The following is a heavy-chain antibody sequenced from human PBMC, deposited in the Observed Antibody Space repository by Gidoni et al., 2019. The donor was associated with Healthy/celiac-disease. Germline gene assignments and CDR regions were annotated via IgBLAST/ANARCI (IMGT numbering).Heavy chain of an antibody. Sequence: QVQLVQSGAEVKKPGASVKVSCKASGYTFTGYYMHWVRQAPGQGLEWMGRINPNSGGTNYAQKFQGRVTMTRDTSISTAYMELSRLRSDDTAVYYCARLAAADQAYYYYYMDVWGKGTTVTVSS. V-gene: IGHV1-2*06. D-gene: IGHD6-13*01. CDR1: GYTFTGYY. CDR3: ARLAAADQAYYYYYMDV. J-gene: IGHJ6*03. CDR2: INPNSGGT.